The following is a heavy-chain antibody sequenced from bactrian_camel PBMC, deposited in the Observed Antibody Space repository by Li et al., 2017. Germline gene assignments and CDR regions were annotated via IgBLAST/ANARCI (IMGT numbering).Heavy chain of an antibody. J-gene: IGHJ4*01. D-gene: IGHD2*01. CDR1: GYTGGRHC. Sequence: QLVESGGGSVQTGGSARLSCTTSGYTGGRHCMAWFRQAPGKELEWVSHINSAGTTYYADSVKGRFTISQEKDKNKNTVSLDMSSLNPEDTGMYYCAAECPIGNMVEILRTRTFGPNDVHFWGQGTQVTVS. CDR3: AAECPIGNMVEILRTRTFGPNDVHF. V-gene: IGHV3S25*01. CDR2: INSAGTT.